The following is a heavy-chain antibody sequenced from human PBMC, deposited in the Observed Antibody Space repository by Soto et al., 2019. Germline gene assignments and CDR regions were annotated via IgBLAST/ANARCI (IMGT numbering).Heavy chain of an antibody. Sequence: QVQLVQSGAEVKKPGASVKVSCKASGYTFTSYDINWVRQATGQGLEWMGWMNPNSGNTGYAQRFQGRVTMTTNTSISTAYMELNSLRYEDTAVYYCARELTSRAVDYWGQGTLVTVSS. CDR1: GYTFTSYD. V-gene: IGHV1-8*01. CDR3: ARELTSRAVDY. CDR2: MNPNSGNT. J-gene: IGHJ4*02. D-gene: IGHD3-16*01.